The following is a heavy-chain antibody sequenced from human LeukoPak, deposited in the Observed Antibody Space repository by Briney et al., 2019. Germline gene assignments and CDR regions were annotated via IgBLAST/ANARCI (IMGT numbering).Heavy chain of an antibody. CDR3: ARTASLTGDPDY. D-gene: IGHD7-27*01. Sequence: SETLSLTCTVSGGSISSYYWSWIRQPPRKGLEWIGYIYYSGSTNYNPSLKSRVTISVDTSKNQFSLKLSSVTAADTAVYYCARTASLTGDPDYWGQGTLVTVSS. J-gene: IGHJ4*02. CDR2: IYYSGST. CDR1: GGSISSYY. V-gene: IGHV4-59*01.